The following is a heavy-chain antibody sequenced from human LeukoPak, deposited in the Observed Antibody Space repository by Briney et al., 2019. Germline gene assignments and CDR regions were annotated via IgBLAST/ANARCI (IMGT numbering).Heavy chain of an antibody. J-gene: IGHJ3*02. Sequence: GGSLRLSCAASGFTFSSYAMSWVRQAPGKGLEWVSAISGSGGSPYYADSVKGRFTISRDNSKNTLYLQMNSLRAEDTAVYYCAKGTGVRGALGAFDIWGQGTMVTVSS. CDR2: ISGSGGSP. D-gene: IGHD3-10*01. V-gene: IGHV3-23*01. CDR1: GFTFSSYA. CDR3: AKGTGVRGALGAFDI.